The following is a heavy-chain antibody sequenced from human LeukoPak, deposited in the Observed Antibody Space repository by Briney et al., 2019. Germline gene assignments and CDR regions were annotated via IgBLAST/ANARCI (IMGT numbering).Heavy chain of an antibody. CDR2: ISGSGGST. V-gene: IGHV3-23*01. D-gene: IGHD3-9*01. J-gene: IGHJ4*02. CDR3: AKEVPPRILRYFDWLSNPFDY. Sequence: GGSLRLSCAASGFTFSSYAMSWVRQAPGRGLEWVSAISGSGGSTYYADSVKGRFTISRDNSKNTLYLQMNSLRAEDTAVYYCAKEVPPRILRYFDWLSNPFDYWGQGTLVTVSS. CDR1: GFTFSSYA.